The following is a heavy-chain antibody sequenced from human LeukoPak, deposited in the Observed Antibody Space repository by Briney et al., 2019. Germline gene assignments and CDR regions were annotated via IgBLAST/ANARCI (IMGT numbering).Heavy chain of an antibody. V-gene: IGHV3-48*04. CDR3: AKETYGPYYGSGIDY. D-gene: IGHD3-10*01. CDR1: GFTFSSYS. J-gene: IGHJ4*02. CDR2: ISSSSSTI. Sequence: PGGSLRLSCAASGFTFSSYSMNWVRQAPGKGLEWVSYISSSSSTIYYADSVKGRFTISRDNAKNSLYLQMNSLRAEDTAVYYCAKETYGPYYGSGIDYWGQGTLVTVSS.